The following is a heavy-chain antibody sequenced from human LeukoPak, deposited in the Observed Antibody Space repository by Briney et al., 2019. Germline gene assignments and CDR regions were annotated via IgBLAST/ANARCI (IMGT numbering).Heavy chain of an antibody. V-gene: IGHV1-3*01. D-gene: IGHD2-2*01. CDR3: ARGGCSSTSCYVDP. CDR2: INAGNGNT. Sequence: GASVKVSCKASGYTFTSYAMHWVRQAPGQRLEXXXXINAGNGNTKYSQKFQGRVTITRDTSASTAYMELSSLRSEDTAVYYCARGGCSSTSCYVDPWGQGTLVTVSS. CDR1: GYTFTSYA. J-gene: IGHJ5*02.